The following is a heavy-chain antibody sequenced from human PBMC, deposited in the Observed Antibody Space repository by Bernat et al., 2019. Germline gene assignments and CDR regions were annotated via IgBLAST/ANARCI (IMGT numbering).Heavy chain of an antibody. V-gene: IGHV4-39*01. Sequence: QLQLQESGPGLVKPSETLSLTCTVSGGSISSSSYYWGWIRQPPGKGLEWIGGIYYSGSTYYNPSLKSRVTISVKTTRTQLARTLSSVTAADAAVDYCARHHREYGDRGWYFDLWGRGTLVTVSS. CDR1: GGSISSSSYY. CDR2: IYYSGST. J-gene: IGHJ2*01. D-gene: IGHD4-17*01. CDR3: ARHHREYGDRGWYFDL.